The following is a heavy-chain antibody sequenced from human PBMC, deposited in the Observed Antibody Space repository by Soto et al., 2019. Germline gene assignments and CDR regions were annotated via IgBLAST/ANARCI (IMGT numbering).Heavy chain of an antibody. CDR3: AGERWLLLRFDY. V-gene: IGHV3-30*04. J-gene: IGHJ4*02. D-gene: IGHD5-12*01. Sequence: GGSLRLSCAASQFISSNYARHWVRQAPGKGLEWVALISYDGSIQKYADSVKGRFTISRDNSENTLYLQMNSLRVEDTAVYYCAGERWLLLRFDYWGQGTLVTVSS. CDR1: QFISSNYA. CDR2: ISYDGSIQ.